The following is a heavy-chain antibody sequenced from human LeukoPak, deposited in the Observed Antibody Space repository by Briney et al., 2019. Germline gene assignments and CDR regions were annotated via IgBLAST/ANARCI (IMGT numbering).Heavy chain of an antibody. Sequence: PETLSLTCTVSGGPIISSGHYWAWIRQPPGKGLEWIGSLYYSATTYYNPSLKSRVTISADRSKNQFSLTLNAVTAADAGLYFCARHDSEKYCSTTSCFGGGFDPWGQGTMVIVPS. CDR3: ARHDSEKYCSTTSCFGGGFDP. D-gene: IGHD2-2*01. CDR2: LYYSATT. J-gene: IGHJ5*02. V-gene: IGHV4-39*01. CDR1: GGPIISSGHY.